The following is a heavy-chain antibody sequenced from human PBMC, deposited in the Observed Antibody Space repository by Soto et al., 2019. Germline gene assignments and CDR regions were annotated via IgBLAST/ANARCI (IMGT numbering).Heavy chain of an antibody. CDR2: ISSSSSTI. CDR3: ARETQYYYYYMDV. Sequence: GGSLRLSCAASGFIFSTYSMNWVRQAPGKGLEWVSYISSSSSTIYYADSVKGRFTISRDNAKNSLYLQMSSLRAEDTAVYYCARETQYYYYYMDVWGKGTTVTVSS. V-gene: IGHV3-48*01. J-gene: IGHJ6*03. CDR1: GFIFSTYS.